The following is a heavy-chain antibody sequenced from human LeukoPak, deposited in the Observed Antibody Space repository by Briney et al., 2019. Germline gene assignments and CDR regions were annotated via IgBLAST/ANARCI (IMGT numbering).Heavy chain of an antibody. CDR1: GFTFDDYT. J-gene: IGHJ4*02. CDR3: AKDKRGLGYSYGFYFDY. Sequence: TGGSLRLSCAASGFTFDDYTMHWVRQAPGKGLEWVSLISWDGGSTYYADSVKGRFTISRDNSKNSLYLQMNSLRTEDTALYYCAKDKRGLGYSYGFYFDYWGQGTLVTVSS. V-gene: IGHV3-43*01. D-gene: IGHD5-18*01. CDR2: ISWDGGST.